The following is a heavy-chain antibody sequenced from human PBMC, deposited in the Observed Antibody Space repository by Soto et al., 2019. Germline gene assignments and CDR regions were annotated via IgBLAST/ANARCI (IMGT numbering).Heavy chain of an antibody. Sequence: QAQPVQSGAEVKKPGASVKVSCKTSGYDFFKYNMHWVRQAPGQGLEWMGVINPNGGYTRHAQKFQGRVIMTRDTSSKIVYMELSGLTSEDTAMYYCTRANSDVVILPDVRPLFDLWGQGALVTVSS. CDR3: TRANSDVVILPDVRPLFDL. V-gene: IGHV1-46*01. CDR1: GYDFFKYN. D-gene: IGHD2-21*02. CDR2: INPNGGYT. J-gene: IGHJ4*02.